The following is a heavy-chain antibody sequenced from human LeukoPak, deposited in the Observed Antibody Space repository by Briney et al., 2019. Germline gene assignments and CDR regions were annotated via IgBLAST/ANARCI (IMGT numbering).Heavy chain of an antibody. CDR3: ATGGSSSGWYFDV. CDR1: GGSISSSNYY. Sequence: PSETLSLTCTVSGGSISSSNYYWGWIRQPPGKGLEWIGYIYYSGSTNYNPSLKSRVTISVDTSKNQFSLKLSSVTAADTAVYYCATGGSSSGWYFDVWGRGTLVTVSS. CDR2: IYYSGST. D-gene: IGHD6-13*01. V-gene: IGHV4-61*05. J-gene: IGHJ2*01.